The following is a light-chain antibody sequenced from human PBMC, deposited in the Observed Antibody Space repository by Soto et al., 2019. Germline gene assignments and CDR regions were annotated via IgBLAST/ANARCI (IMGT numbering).Light chain of an antibody. Sequence: QSVLTQPPSASGTPGQRVTISCSGSSSNIGSYTVNWYQQLPGAAPKLLIYINDHRPSGVPDRFSGSKSGTSASLAISGLQSEDEADYYCAAWDDSLTGVVFGGGTKLTVL. CDR1: SSNIGSYT. J-gene: IGLJ2*01. V-gene: IGLV1-44*01. CDR3: AAWDDSLTGVV. CDR2: IND.